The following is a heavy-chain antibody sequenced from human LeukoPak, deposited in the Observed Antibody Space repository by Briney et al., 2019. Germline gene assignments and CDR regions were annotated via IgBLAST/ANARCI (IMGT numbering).Heavy chain of an antibody. CDR2: ISGSGVTT. Sequence: GGSLRLSCAASGFTFSNYAMSWVRQAPGKGLEWVSAISGSGVTTYYADSVKGRFTISRDNSRNTVYLQMNSLRAEDTAVYYCAKGPPYSGMDVWGQGTTVTVSS. J-gene: IGHJ6*02. V-gene: IGHV3-23*01. CDR1: GFTFSNYA. CDR3: AKGPPYSGMDV.